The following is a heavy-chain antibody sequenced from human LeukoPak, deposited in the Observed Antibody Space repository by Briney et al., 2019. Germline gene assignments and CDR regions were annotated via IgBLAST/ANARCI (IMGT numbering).Heavy chain of an antibody. J-gene: IGHJ4*02. D-gene: IGHD3-9*01. CDR3: ARDKTGYYDILTGYYNPGDFDY. Sequence: ASVKVSCKASGYTFSNYGICWVRQAPGQGLEWMGWISAYNGYTNYAQKLQGRVTMTTDTSTSTAYMELSRLRSDDTAVYYCARDKTGYYDILTGYYNPGDFDYWGQGTLVTVSS. CDR1: GYTFSNYG. V-gene: IGHV1-18*01. CDR2: ISAYNGYT.